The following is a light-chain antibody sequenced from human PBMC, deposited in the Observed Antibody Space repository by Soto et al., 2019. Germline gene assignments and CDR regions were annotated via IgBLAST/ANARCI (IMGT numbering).Light chain of an antibody. CDR3: QQYNNWPRT. V-gene: IGKV3-15*01. CDR2: GAS. CDR1: QSVSSN. Sequence: EIVMTQSPATLSVSPRERATLSCRASQSVSSNLAWYQQKPGQAPRLLIYGASTRATGIPARFSGIWSGTELTLTISSLQSEDLAVYDGQQYNNWPRTFGQGTKVDIK. J-gene: IGKJ1*01.